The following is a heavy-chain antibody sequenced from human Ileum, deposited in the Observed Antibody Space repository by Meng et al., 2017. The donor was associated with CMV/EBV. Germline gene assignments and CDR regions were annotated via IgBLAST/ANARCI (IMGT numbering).Heavy chain of an antibody. D-gene: IGHD3-3*01. Sequence: GESLKISCTPSGLTVGDYAMNWVRQAPGKGLEWLGFIRSKGYGGTTEYAASVKGRFTISRDDSKSIAYLQMNSLKTEDTAVYYCSRAVRNDFWSGFLGYWGQGTLVTVSS. CDR2: IRSKGYGGTT. V-gene: IGHV3-49*04. CDR1: GLTVGDYA. CDR3: SRAVRNDFWSGFLGY. J-gene: IGHJ4*02.